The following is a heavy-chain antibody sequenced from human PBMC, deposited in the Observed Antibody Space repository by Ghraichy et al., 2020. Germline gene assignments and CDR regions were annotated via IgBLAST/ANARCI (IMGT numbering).Heavy chain of an antibody. CDR1: GFSFSTDW. CDR2: IKGDGSKT. CDR3: ARVFSPMAVGLIYYDAFDI. J-gene: IGHJ3*02. V-gene: IGHV3-7*04. Sequence: GGSLRLSCEASGFSFSTDWMTWVRQAPGKGLEWVANIKGDGSKTHYVDSVKGRFTISRDNAKDSLYLQMNSLRAEDTAVYYCARVFSPMAVGLIYYDAFDIWGQGTMVTVSS. D-gene: IGHD6-19*01.